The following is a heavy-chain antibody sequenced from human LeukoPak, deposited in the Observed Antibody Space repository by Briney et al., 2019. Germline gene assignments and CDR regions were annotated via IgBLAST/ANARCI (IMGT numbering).Heavy chain of an antibody. J-gene: IGHJ4*02. Sequence: GASVKVSCKTAASAFTVSYHYWIRVALGQGLEWMGWINPNSGGTNYAQKFQGRVTMTRDTSISTAYMELSRLRSADTAVYYCAIDVERTVVVTAAHYFDYWGQGTLVTVSS. CDR1: ASAFTVSY. CDR2: INPNSGGT. D-gene: IGHD2-21*02. CDR3: AIDVERTVVVTAAHYFDY. V-gene: IGHV1-2*02.